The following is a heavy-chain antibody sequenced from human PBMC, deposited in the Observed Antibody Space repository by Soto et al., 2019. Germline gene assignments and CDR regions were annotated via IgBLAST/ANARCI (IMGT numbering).Heavy chain of an antibody. J-gene: IGHJ4*02. CDR3: GRGLGGGWYYFDY. Sequence: QGHLVQSGVEVKEPGASVRVSCKASGYSFINYGIGWVRQAPGQGLEWMGWITVNSGNTNYPQKFQGRVTMTTDTSTSTAYRELGSLPSDATAVYYCGRGLGGGWYYFDYWGPGTLVTVSS. CDR1: GYSFINYG. D-gene: IGHD6-19*01. CDR2: ITVNSGNT. V-gene: IGHV1-18*04.